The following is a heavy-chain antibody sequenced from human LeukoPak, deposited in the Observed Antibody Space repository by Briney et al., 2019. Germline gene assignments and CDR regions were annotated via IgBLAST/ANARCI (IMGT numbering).Heavy chain of an antibody. J-gene: IGHJ4*02. CDR3: ASGHYFGFDY. CDR2: ISASGGST. D-gene: IGHD3-10*01. Sequence: PGGSLRLSCAASGFTFSSSAMSWVRQVPGKGLEWVSGISASGGSTSYADSVKGRFTISRDNSKNTLYLQMNSLRAEDTAVYYCASGHYFGFDYWGQGTLVTVSS. CDR1: GFTFSSSA. V-gene: IGHV3-23*01.